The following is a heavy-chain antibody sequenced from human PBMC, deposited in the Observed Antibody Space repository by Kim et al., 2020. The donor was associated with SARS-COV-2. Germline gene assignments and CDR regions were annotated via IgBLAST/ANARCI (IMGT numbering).Heavy chain of an antibody. V-gene: IGHV3-48*02. J-gene: IGHJ4*02. CDR3: ARDGAGWNDFDY. CDR1: GFTFSTYS. CDR2: ISSSISSI. D-gene: IGHD1-1*01. Sequence: GGSLRLSCAASGFTFSTYSMNWVRQAPGKGLEWLSYISSSISSIYYADSVKGRFTISRDNAQNSLYLQMNSLRDEDTAVYYCARDGAGWNDFDYWGQGTLVTVSS.